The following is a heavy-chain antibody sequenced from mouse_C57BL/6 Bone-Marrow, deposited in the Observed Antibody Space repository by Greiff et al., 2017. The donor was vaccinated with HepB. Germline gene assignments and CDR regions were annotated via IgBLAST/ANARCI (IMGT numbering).Heavy chain of an antibody. D-gene: IGHD1-1*01. CDR3: ARYYYGSRKTMDY. V-gene: IGHV1-82*01. CDR1: GYAFSSSW. CDR2: IYPGDGDT. Sequence: VQGVESGPELVKPGASVKISCKASGYAFSSSWMNWVKQRPGKGLEWIGRIYPGDGDTNYNGKFKGKATLTADKSSSTAYMQLSSLTSEDSAVYFCARYYYGSRKTMDYWGQGTSVTVSS. J-gene: IGHJ4*01.